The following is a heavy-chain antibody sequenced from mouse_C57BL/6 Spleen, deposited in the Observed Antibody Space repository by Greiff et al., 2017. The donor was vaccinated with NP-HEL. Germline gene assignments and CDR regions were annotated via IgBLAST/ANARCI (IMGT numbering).Heavy chain of an antibody. CDR3: ARSYDVYYPFAY. Sequence: EVQLVESGGGLVKPGGSLKLSCAASGFTFSDYGMHWVRQAPEKGLEWVAYISSGRSTIYYAETVQGRLTTSRDNAKNTRFLQMTSLRSEDTSLYYCARSYDVYYPFAYWGQGTLVTVSA. CDR1: GFTFSDYG. J-gene: IGHJ3*01. D-gene: IGHD2-3*01. V-gene: IGHV5-17*01. CDR2: ISSGRSTI.